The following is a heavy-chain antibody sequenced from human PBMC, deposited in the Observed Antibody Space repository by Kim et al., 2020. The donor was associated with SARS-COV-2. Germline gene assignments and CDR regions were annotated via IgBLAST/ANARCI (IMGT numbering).Heavy chain of an antibody. CDR1: GYTFTGYY. CDR3: ARDAPQGGCSSTSCTPSDV. Sequence: ASVKVSCKASGYTFTGYYMHWVRQAPGQGLEWMGWINPNSGGTNYAQKFQGRVTMTRDTSISTAYMELSRLRSDDTAVYYCARDAPQGGCSSTSCTPSDVWGKGTTVTVSS. V-gene: IGHV1-2*02. J-gene: IGHJ6*04. D-gene: IGHD2-2*01. CDR2: INPNSGGT.